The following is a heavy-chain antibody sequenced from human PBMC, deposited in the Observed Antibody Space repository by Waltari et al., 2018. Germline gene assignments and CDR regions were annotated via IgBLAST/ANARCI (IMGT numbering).Heavy chain of an antibody. D-gene: IGHD1-1*01. V-gene: IGHV1-3*01. Sequence: QVQLVQSGAEVKKPGASVKVSCTASGYTFTSYAMHWVRQAPGQRLEWMGWINAGNGNTKYSQKFQGRVTITRDTSASTAYMEPSSLRSEDTAVYYCARDPGYSNWFDPWGQGTLVTVSS. CDR2: INAGNGNT. CDR3: ARDPGYSNWFDP. CDR1: GYTFTSYA. J-gene: IGHJ5*02.